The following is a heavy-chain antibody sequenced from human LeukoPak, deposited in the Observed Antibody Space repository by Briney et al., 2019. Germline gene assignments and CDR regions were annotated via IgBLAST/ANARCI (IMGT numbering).Heavy chain of an antibody. V-gene: IGHV3-49*04. D-gene: IGHD3-10*01. J-gene: IGHJ4*02. CDR2: VRSTASGGTA. CDR1: GFTFGDYA. CDR3: TRDGRNYGSGRVFDY. Sequence: GGSLRLSCTGSGFTFGDYAMSWVRQAPGKGLEWVGFVRSTASGGTAEYAASVKGRYTISRDDSKSIAYLQTNSLKTEDTAVYYCTRDGRNYGSGRVFDYWGQGILVTVSS.